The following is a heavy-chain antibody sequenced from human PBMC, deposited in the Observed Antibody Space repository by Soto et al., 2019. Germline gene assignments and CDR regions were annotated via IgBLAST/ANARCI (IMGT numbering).Heavy chain of an antibody. CDR1: VFTFSSYG. Sequence: SLRLSCAASVFTFSSYGMHWVRQAPGKGLEWVAVISYDGSNKYYADSVKGRFTISRDNSKNTLYLQMNSLRAEDTAVYYCAKEWGYYGSGIYYYYGMDVWGQGTTVTVSS. J-gene: IGHJ6*02. CDR2: ISYDGSNK. V-gene: IGHV3-30*18. CDR3: AKEWGYYGSGIYYYYGMDV. D-gene: IGHD3-10*01.